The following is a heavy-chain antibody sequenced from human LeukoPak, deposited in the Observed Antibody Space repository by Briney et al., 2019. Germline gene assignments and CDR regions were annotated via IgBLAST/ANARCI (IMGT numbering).Heavy chain of an antibody. D-gene: IGHD3-16*02. J-gene: IGHJ5*02. CDR1: GYTFTSYA. Sequence: ASVKVSCKASGYTFTSYAMHWVRQAPGQRLEWMGWINAGNGNTKYSQKFQGRVTITRDTSASTAYMELSSLRSEDTAEYYCARDYVWGSYHHNWFDPWGQGTLVTVSS. CDR3: ARDYVWGSYHHNWFDP. V-gene: IGHV1-3*01. CDR2: INAGNGNT.